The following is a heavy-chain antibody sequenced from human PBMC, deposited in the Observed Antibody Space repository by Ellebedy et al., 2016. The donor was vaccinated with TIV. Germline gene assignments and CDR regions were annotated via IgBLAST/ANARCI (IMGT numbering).Heavy chain of an antibody. CDR1: GFTFSTSS. D-gene: IGHD6-19*01. Sequence: GESLKISCAASGFTFSTSSMNWVRQAPGKGLEWVSYISKSSSTIFYADSVEGRFTLSRDNANNSLYLQMNSLRAEDTAVYYCWRDGTVAGHFDYWGQGTLVTVSS. V-gene: IGHV3-48*01. CDR3: WRDGTVAGHFDY. J-gene: IGHJ4*02. CDR2: ISKSSSTI.